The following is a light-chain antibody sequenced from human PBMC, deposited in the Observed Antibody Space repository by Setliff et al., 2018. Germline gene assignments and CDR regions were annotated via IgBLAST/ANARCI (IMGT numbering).Light chain of an antibody. V-gene: IGLV2-11*01. Sequence: QSVLAQPRSVSGSPGQLLTISCTGTNSDVGASDSVSWYQQRPGTAPKLMIFDVYKRPSGVPDRFSGSKSGNTASLTVSGLQAEDEADYYCSSYAASYNPYVFGSGTKVTVL. CDR2: DVY. CDR3: SSYAASYNPYV. J-gene: IGLJ1*01. CDR1: NSDVGASDS.